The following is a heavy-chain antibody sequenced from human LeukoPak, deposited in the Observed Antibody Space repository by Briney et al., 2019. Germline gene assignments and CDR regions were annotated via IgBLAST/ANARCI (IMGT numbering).Heavy chain of an antibody. D-gene: IGHD3-3*01. Sequence: GGSLRLSCAASGFTFSSYGMHWVHQAPGKGLEWVAVISYDGSNKYYADSVKGRFTISRDNSKNTLYLQMNSLRAEDTAVYYCANGLSITIFGIPFDYWGQGTLVTVSS. CDR2: ISYDGSNK. CDR1: GFTFSSYG. CDR3: ANGLSITIFGIPFDY. V-gene: IGHV3-30*18. J-gene: IGHJ4*02.